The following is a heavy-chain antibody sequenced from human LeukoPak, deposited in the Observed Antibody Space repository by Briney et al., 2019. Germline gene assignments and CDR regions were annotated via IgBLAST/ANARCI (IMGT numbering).Heavy chain of an antibody. CDR2: IDKKDNLYAT. V-gene: IGHV3-73*01. CDR3: TRDRGTYSWFDP. CDR1: GFTFSGSA. Sequence: GGSLRLSCAASGFTFSGSAVHWVRQSSGKGLEWIGHIDKKDNLYATAYAESVKGRFTISRDDSKDTAFLHMDSLKTEDTALYYCTRDRGTYSWFDPWGQGTLVTVSS. J-gene: IGHJ5*02. D-gene: IGHD1-26*01.